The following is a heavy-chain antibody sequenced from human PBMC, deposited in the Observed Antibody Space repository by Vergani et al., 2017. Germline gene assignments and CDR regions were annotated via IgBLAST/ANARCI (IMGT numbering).Heavy chain of an antibody. D-gene: IGHD2-21*01. V-gene: IGHV3-30*02. CDR2: IQFDGSNQ. CDR3: AKHSRSCGIDS. J-gene: IGHJ4*02. CDR1: GFTLSNFD. Sequence: QVQLVESGGGVVQRGGSLRLSCATSGFTLSNFDMQWIRQGPGKGLEFVAFIQFDGSNQYYADSVKGRFTLSRDFSKNPLYLQMNSLRTDDTATYYCAKHSRSCGIDSWGQGTQVIVSS.